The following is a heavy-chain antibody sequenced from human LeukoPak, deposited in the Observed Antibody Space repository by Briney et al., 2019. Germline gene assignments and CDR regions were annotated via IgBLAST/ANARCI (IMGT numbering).Heavy chain of an antibody. CDR1: GGTFSSYA. J-gene: IGHJ6*02. CDR2: IIPILGIA. D-gene: IGHD3-10*01. V-gene: IGHV1-69*04. Sequence: SVKVSCKASGGTFSSYAISWVRQAPGQGLEWMGRIIPILGIANYAQKFQGRVTITADKSTSTAYMELSRLRSDDTAVYYCARTRLLWFGELLYYYGMDVWGQGTTVTVSS. CDR3: ARTRLLWFGELLYYYGMDV.